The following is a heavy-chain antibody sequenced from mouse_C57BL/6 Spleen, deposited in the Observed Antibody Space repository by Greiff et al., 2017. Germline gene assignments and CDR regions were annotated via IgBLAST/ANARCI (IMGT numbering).Heavy chain of an antibody. Sequence: EVKLMESGGGLVKPGGSLKLSCAASGFTFSDYGMHWVRQAPEKGLEWVAYISSGSSTIYYADTVKGRFTISRDNAKNTLFLQMTSLRSEDTAMYYCARSNWDGWYFDVWGTGTTVTVSS. CDR2: ISSGSSTI. CDR1: GFTFSDYG. CDR3: ARSNWDGWYFDV. V-gene: IGHV5-17*01. J-gene: IGHJ1*03. D-gene: IGHD4-1*02.